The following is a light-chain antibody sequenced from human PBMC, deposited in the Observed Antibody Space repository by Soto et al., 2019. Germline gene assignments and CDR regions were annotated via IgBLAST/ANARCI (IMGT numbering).Light chain of an antibody. J-gene: IGLJ2*01. V-gene: IGLV2-14*01. CDR3: SSYTSSNTLV. Sequence: QSALTQPASVSGSPGQSITISCTGTISDVGGFNFVSWYQLHPGKAPKLMIYEVSNRPSGVSNRFSGSKSGNTASLTISGLQAEDEADYYCSSYTSSNTLVFGGGTQLTVL. CDR2: EVS. CDR1: ISDVGGFNF.